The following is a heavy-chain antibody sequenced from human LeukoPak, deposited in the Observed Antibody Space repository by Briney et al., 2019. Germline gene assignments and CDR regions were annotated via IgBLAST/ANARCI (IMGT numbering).Heavy chain of an antibody. CDR3: ARVSENDYGDYDWFDP. V-gene: IGHV4-30-4*08. D-gene: IGHD4-17*01. CDR2: IYYSGST. J-gene: IGHJ5*02. Sequence: SQTLSLTCTVSDGSISSGDYYWSWIRQPPGKGLEWIGYIYYSGSTYYNPSLKSRVTISVDTSKNQFSLKLSSVTAADTAVYYCARVSENDYGDYDWFDPWGQGTLVTVSS. CDR1: DGSISSGDYY.